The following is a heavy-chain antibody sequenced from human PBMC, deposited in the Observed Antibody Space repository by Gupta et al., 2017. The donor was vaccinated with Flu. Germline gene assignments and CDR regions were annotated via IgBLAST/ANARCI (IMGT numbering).Heavy chain of an antibody. CDR1: GFIFDDYA. Sequence: EVQLEESGGGLVQPGRSLRLSCAASGFIFDDYAMHWVRQAPGTGLEWVSGINWNSDSIAYADSVRGRFTISRDNAKNSLYLQMSSLRPEDTALYFCAKDMTPQIITVRGVVYGMDVWGQGTTVTVSS. V-gene: IGHV3-9*01. CDR3: AKDMTPQIITVRGVVYGMDV. J-gene: IGHJ6*02. D-gene: IGHD3-10*01. CDR2: INWNSDSI.